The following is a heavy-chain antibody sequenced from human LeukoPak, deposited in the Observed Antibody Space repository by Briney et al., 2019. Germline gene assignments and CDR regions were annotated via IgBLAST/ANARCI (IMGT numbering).Heavy chain of an antibody. J-gene: IGHJ4*02. CDR1: GYSISSGYY. CDR3: ARDLFPSTTAYFDY. V-gene: IGHV3-21*01. D-gene: IGHD4-11*01. Sequence: ETLSLTCTVSGYSISSGYYWGWVRQAPGKGLEWISSITSSSSYAFYADSVKGRFTISRDNAKNSLYLQMNSLRAEDTAVYYCARDLFPSTTAYFDYWGQGTLVTVSS. CDR2: ITSSSSYA.